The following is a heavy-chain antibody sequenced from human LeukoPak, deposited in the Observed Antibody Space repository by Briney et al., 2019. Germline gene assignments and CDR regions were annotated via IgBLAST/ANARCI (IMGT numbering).Heavy chain of an antibody. CDR3: ARDAPFQEDYGDSDNWFDP. V-gene: IGHV1-18*01. J-gene: IGHJ5*02. CDR1: GYTFTSYG. D-gene: IGHD4-17*01. CDR2: ISAYNGNT. Sequence: ASVKVSCKASGYTFTSYGISWVRQAPGQGLEWMGWISAYNGNTNYAQKLQGRVTMTTDTSTSTAYMELRSLRSDDTAVYYCARDAPFQEDYGDSDNWFDPWGQGTLVTVSS.